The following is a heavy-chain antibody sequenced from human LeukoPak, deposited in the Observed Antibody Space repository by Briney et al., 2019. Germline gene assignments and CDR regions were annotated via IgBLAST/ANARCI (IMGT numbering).Heavy chain of an antibody. CDR1: GGSIHNSNYY. D-gene: IGHD6-13*01. V-gene: IGHV4-39*01. Sequence: SETLSLTCTVSGGSIHNSNYYWGWIRQPPGKGLEWIGSMFYGGNTYLNPSLKSRVTISVDTSKNQFSLRLNSVTAADTAVYYCARHKAHSSWYGVDYWGQGTLVTVSS. CDR3: ARHKAHSSWYGVDY. CDR2: MFYGGNT. J-gene: IGHJ4*02.